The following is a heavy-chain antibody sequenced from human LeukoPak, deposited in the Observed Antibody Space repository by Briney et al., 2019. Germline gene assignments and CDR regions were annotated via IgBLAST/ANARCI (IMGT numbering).Heavy chain of an antibody. D-gene: IGHD1-14*01. CDR1: GFTLNNFP. CDR3: ARDPSFLSPDAC. V-gene: IGHV3-23*01. J-gene: IGHJ4*02. CDR2: ISAGGDNT. Sequence: GGSLRLSCAASGFTLNNFPMSWVRQAPGEGLEWVSTISAGGDNTHYADSVKGRFIISGDTSKNTLYLQMSSLRAEDTAVYYCARDPSFLSPDACWGQGTLVTVSS.